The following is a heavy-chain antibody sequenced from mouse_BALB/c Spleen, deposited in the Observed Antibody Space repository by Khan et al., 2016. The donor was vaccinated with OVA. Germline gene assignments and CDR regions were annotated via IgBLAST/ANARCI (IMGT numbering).Heavy chain of an antibody. Sequence: QVQLKQSGAELAKPGASVKMSCKASGYTFTTYWMHWVKQRPGQGLEWIGYINPTSGYTDYNEKFKERVILSVDTSSSTAYMQLSSLTSEDSAVYYCTRDKIDYWGQGTTLTVSS. CDR1: GYTFTTYW. CDR2: INPTSGYT. V-gene: IGHV1-7*01. J-gene: IGHJ2*01. CDR3: TRDKIDY.